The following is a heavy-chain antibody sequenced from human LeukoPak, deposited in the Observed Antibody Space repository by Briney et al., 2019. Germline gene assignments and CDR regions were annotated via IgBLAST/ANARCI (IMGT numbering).Heavy chain of an antibody. D-gene: IGHD1-26*01. J-gene: IGHJ4*02. CDR2: ISGESSNI. Sequence: PGGSLRLSCSASAFTFSDYSMNWVRQAPGKGLEWVSYISGESSNIYYADSVKGRFTISRDNAKNSMYLQMNSLRAEDTAVYYCARDRMKSGSYYFDYWGPGTLVTVSS. V-gene: IGHV3-48*01. CDR3: ARDRMKSGSYYFDY. CDR1: AFTFSDYS.